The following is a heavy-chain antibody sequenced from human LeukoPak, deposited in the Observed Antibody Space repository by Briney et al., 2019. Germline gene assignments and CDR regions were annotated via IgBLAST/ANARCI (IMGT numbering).Heavy chain of an antibody. CDR2: ISCDESNK. V-gene: IGHV3-30*01. CDR1: GFAFGSYA. D-gene: IGHD2-15*01. Sequence: PGRSLRLSCAASGFAFGSYAMHWVRQAPGKGLEWVAVISCDESNKFYADSVKGRFTFSRDNSKNTLDLQMNSLRAEDTAVYYCARGRYCSGGTYYSGSFDYWGQGTLVTVSS. J-gene: IGHJ4*02. CDR3: ARGRYCSGGTYYSGSFDY.